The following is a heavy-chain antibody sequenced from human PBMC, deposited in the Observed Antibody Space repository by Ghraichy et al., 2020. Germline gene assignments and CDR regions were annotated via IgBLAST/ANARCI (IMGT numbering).Heavy chain of an antibody. V-gene: IGHV3-15*05. CDR1: GITFSNVW. Sequence: LSRTCAAPGITFSNVWMSWVRQAPGKGLEWVGRIKTTGTTDYAAPVKGRFTISRDDSKKMLYLQMNSLKTEDTAAYYCTTYNQKDAFDFWGQGTVVTVSS. CDR3: TTYNQKDAFDF. J-gene: IGHJ3*01. CDR2: IKTTGTT. D-gene: IGHD1-14*01.